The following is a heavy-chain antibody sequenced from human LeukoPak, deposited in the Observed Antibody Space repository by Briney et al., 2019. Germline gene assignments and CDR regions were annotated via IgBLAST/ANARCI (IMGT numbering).Heavy chain of an antibody. CDR3: ASGQDPNSVHTTIDY. Sequence: PGXSLRLSCAASGFTFSSYAVHWVRQAPGKGLEWVAVISYDGSNKYYADSVKGRFTISRDNSKNTLYLQMNSLRAEDTAVYYCASGQDPNSVHTTIDYWGQGTLVTVSS. CDR1: GFTFSSYA. V-gene: IGHV3-30-3*01. J-gene: IGHJ4*02. CDR2: ISYDGSNK. D-gene: IGHD5/OR15-5a*01.